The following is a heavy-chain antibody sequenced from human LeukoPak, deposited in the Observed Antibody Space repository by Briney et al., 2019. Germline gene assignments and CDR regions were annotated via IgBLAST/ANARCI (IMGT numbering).Heavy chain of an antibody. J-gene: IGHJ4*02. D-gene: IGHD4-11*01. V-gene: IGHV3-33*06. CDR1: GLRFRNYG. CDR3: AKVYCSPSNCQLVDY. CDR2: IYYDGSNQ. Sequence: GGSLRLSCVVSGLRFRNYGMHWVRQAPGKGLEWVAVIYYDGSNQYYVDSVKGRFTISRDNPENTLYLQMNSLRAEDTAVYFCAKVYCSPSNCQLVDYWGQGTLVTVSS.